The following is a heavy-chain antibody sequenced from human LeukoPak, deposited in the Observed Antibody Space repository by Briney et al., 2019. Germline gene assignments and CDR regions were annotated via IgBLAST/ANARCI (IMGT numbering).Heavy chain of an antibody. J-gene: IGHJ4*02. D-gene: IGHD6-6*01. CDR2: INPNSGGT. CDR3: ARGFGQLVPFDY. V-gene: IGHV1-2*02. CDR1: GYTFTCYY. Sequence: ASVKVSFKAAGYTFTCYYIHWVRQAPGQGLGWMWWINPNSGGTNYAQKFQGRGTMTRDTAISTAYMELRRLRSDDTAVYYCARGFGQLVPFDYWGQGTWSPSPQ.